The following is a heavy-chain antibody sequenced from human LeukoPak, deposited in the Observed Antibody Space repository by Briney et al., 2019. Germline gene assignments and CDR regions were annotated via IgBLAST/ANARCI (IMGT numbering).Heavy chain of an antibody. V-gene: IGHV3-21*01. Sequence: SGGSLRLSCAACGFTFSNYWMHWVRQAPGKGRVWVSSISSSSSYIYYADSVKGRFTISRDNAKNSLYLQMNSLRAEDTAVYYCARDKDGMDVWGQGTTVTVSS. J-gene: IGHJ6*02. CDR3: ARDKDGMDV. CDR2: ISSSSSYI. CDR1: GFTFSNYW.